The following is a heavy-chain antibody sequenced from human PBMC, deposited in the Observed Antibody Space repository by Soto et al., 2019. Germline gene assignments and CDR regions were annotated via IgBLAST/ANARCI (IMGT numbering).Heavy chain of an antibody. Sequence: QITLKESGPTLVKPTQTLTLTCTFSGFSLSTSGMGVGWIRQPPGKALEWLALIYGDDDKRYSPSLKSRLSITKDTSKNQVVLTMTNMDPVDTATYYCAHRPSGSGSYYKWFDPWGQGTLVTVSS. CDR3: AHRPSGSGSYYKWFDP. CDR2: IYGDDDK. D-gene: IGHD3-10*01. CDR1: GFSLSTSGMG. J-gene: IGHJ5*02. V-gene: IGHV2-5*02.